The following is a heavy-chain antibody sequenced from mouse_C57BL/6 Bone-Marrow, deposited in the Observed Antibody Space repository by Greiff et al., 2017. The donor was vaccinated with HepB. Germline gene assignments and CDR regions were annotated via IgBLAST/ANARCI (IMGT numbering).Heavy chain of an antibody. CDR2: IYYSGTI. CDR1: GISITTGNYR. Sequence: EVKVEESGPGLVKPSQTVFLTCTVTGISITTGNYRWSWIRQFPGNKLEWIGYIYYSGTITYNPSLTSRTTITRDTPKNQFFLEMNSLTAEDTATYYCARDGYDYEGYFDYWGQGTTLTVSS. V-gene: IGHV3-5*01. J-gene: IGHJ2*01. D-gene: IGHD2-4*01. CDR3: ARDGYDYEGYFDY.